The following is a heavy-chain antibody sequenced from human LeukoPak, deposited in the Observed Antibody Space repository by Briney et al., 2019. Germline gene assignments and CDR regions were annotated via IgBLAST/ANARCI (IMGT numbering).Heavy chain of an antibody. D-gene: IGHD1/OR15-1a*01. Sequence: ASVKVSCKASGYTFSRFFIHWVRQAPGQGLEWMGWMNPNSGATNNAQKFQGRVTLSRDTSISTAYMELRKLRSDDTAVYCCARSGITTIPNFDYWGQGTLVTVSS. CDR2: MNPNSGAT. CDR3: ARSGITTIPNFDY. CDR1: GYTFSRFF. V-gene: IGHV1-2*02. J-gene: IGHJ4*02.